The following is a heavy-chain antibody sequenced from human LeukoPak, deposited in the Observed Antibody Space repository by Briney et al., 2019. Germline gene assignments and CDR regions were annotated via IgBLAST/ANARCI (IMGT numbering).Heavy chain of an antibody. CDR3: ARGWDTGYGYYGMDV. V-gene: IGHV4-59*01. D-gene: IGHD5-18*01. CDR2: IYDSGTT. Sequence: SETLSLTCTVSGGSIRGYYLSWIRQSPEKGLEWIGYIYDSGTTNYNPSLKSRVLMSVDTSKTQVSLKVKSVTAADTAVYYCARGWDTGYGYYGMDVWGQGTTVTVSS. J-gene: IGHJ6*02. CDR1: GGSIRGYY.